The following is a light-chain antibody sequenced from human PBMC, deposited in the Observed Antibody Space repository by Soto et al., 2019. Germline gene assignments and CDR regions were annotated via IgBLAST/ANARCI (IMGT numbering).Light chain of an antibody. J-gene: IGLJ3*02. CDR1: TSNVGSNY. CDR2: RNN. Sequence: QSVLTQPPSASGTPGQRVTISCSGSTSNVGSNYVNWFQQFPGTAPKLLLYRNNQRPSGVPDRFSGSKSGTSASLAISGLRSEDEADYYCAAWDASLTNWVFGGGTKVTVL. V-gene: IGLV1-47*01. CDR3: AAWDASLTNWV.